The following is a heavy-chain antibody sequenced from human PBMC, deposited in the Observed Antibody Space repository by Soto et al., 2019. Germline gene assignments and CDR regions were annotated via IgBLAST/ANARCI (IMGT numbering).Heavy chain of an antibody. CDR1: GYTFTSYD. CDR2: MNPNSDNT. D-gene: IGHD3-3*01. Sequence: ASVKVSCKASGYTFTSYDINWVRQATGQGLEWMGWMNPNSDNTGYAQKFQGRVTMTRNTSISTAYMELSSLRSEDTAVYYCARGIREGYDFWSGYEYYYGMDVWGQGTTVTVSS. V-gene: IGHV1-8*01. J-gene: IGHJ6*02. CDR3: ARGIREGYDFWSGYEYYYGMDV.